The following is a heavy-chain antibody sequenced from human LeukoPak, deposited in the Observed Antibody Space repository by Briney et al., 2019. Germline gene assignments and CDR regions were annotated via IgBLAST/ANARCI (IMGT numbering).Heavy chain of an antibody. J-gene: IGHJ4*02. CDR2: MSSNSYYI. D-gene: IGHD6-19*01. CDR3: ARDAGVAVAGTKAQDY. V-gene: IGHV3-21*01. CDR1: GLTFSTYA. Sequence: GGSLRLSCAASGLTFSTYAMNWVRQAPGKGLEWVSSMSSNSYYIYYADSVKGRFTISRDNSKNTLFLQMNSLRAEDTAVYYCARDAGVAVAGTKAQDYWGQGTLVTVSS.